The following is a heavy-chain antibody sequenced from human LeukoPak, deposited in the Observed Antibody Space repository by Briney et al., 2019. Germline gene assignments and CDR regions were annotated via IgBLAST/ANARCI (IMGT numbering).Heavy chain of an antibody. J-gene: IGHJ6*03. D-gene: IGHD5-18*01. CDR3: ARTTEGGYTYDYFYYYYMDV. Sequence: TGGSLRLSCAASGFTFSSYGMHWVRQAPGKGLEWIGEINHSGSTNYNPSLKSRVTISVDTSKNQFSLKLSSVTAADTAVYYCARTTEGGYTYDYFYYYYMDVWGKGTTVTISS. CDR2: INHSGST. V-gene: IGHV4-34*01. CDR1: GFTFSSYG.